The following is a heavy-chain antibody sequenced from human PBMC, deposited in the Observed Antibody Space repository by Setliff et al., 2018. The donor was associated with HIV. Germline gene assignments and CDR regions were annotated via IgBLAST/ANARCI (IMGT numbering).Heavy chain of an antibody. CDR3: ARAYTSSWYLELGLSYFDS. J-gene: IGHJ4*02. V-gene: IGHV1-2*02. Sequence: ASVKVSCKASGGTFSSYAISWARQAPGQGLEWMGWINPNSGGTNYAQKFQGRVTMTRDTSIYTAYMELSRLRSDDTALYYCARAYTSSWYLELGLSYFDSWGQGTLVTVSS. CDR2: INPNSGGT. CDR1: GGTFSSYA. D-gene: IGHD6-13*01.